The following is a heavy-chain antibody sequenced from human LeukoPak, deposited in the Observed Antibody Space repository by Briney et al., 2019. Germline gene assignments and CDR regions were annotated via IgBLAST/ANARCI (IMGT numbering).Heavy chain of an antibody. Sequence: PGGSLRLSCAASGFTFSSYAMHWVRQAPGKGLEWVAVISYDGSNKYYADSVKGRFTISGDNSKNTLYLQMNSLRAEDTAVYYCARDLSSSGTTSCAYWGQGTLVTVSS. CDR3: ARDLSSSGTTSCAY. J-gene: IGHJ4*02. V-gene: IGHV3-30-3*01. CDR1: GFTFSSYA. D-gene: IGHD1-26*01. CDR2: ISYDGSNK.